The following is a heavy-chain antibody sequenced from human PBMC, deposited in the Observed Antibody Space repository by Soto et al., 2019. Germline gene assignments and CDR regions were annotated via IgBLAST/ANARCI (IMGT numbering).Heavy chain of an antibody. CDR3: TTDQDDFWSGYSSYYYMDV. CDR1: GFTFSNAW. CDR2: IKSKTDGGTT. D-gene: IGHD3-3*01. J-gene: IGHJ6*03. Sequence: EVQLVESGGGLVKPGGSLRLSCAASGFTFSNAWMSWVRQAPGKGLEWVGRIKSKTDGGTTDYAAPVKGRFTISRDDSNDTLYLQMNSLKTDYTAVYYCTTDQDDFWSGYSSYYYMDVWGKGTTVTVSS. V-gene: IGHV3-15*01.